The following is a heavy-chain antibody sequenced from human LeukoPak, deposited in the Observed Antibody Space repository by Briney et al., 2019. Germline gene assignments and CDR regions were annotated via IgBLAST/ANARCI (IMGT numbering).Heavy chain of an antibody. CDR1: GFTFSSYW. CDR3: ARKYSSGWYVYWFDP. CDR2: IKQDGSEK. Sequence: GGSLRLSCAASGFTFSSYWMSWVRQAPGKGLEWVANIKQDGSEKYYVDSVKGRFTISRDNAKNSLYLQMNSLRAEDTAVYYCARKYSSGWYVYWFDPWGQGTLVTVSS. D-gene: IGHD6-19*01. V-gene: IGHV3-7*01. J-gene: IGHJ5*02.